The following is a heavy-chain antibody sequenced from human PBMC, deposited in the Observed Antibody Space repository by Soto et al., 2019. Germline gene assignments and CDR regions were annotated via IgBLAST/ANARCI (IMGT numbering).Heavy chain of an antibody. CDR2: ISSSSSYI. V-gene: IGHV3-21*01. Sequence: LRLSCAASGFTFSSYSMNWVRQAPGKGLEWVSSISSSSSYIYYADSVKGRFTISRDNAKDSLYLQMNSLRAEDTAVYYCAREGLDFWSGYPMDVWGQGTTVTVSS. CDR3: AREGLDFWSGYPMDV. D-gene: IGHD3-3*01. CDR1: GFTFSSYS. J-gene: IGHJ6*02.